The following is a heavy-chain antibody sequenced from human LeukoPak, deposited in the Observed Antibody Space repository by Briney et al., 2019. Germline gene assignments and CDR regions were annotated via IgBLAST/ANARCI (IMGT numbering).Heavy chain of an antibody. J-gene: IGHJ4*02. CDR2: IYPGDSDT. Sequence: GESLKISCKGSGYGGPFWIGWVRQLPGKGLEWMGIIYPGDSDTRYNPSFEGPVTISADKSTSTAFLQWNSLKASDTAIYYCASSHDRYFDDWGQGTLVTVSS. CDR1: GYGGPFW. D-gene: IGHD3-9*01. V-gene: IGHV5-51*01. CDR3: ASSHDRYFDD.